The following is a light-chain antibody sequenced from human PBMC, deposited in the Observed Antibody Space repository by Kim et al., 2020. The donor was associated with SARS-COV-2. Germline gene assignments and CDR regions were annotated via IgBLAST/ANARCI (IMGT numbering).Light chain of an antibody. Sequence: VALGQTVRTTCQGDSLRSYYASWYQQKPGQAPVFVIYGKNNRPSGIPDRFSGSSSGNTASLTITGAQAEDEADYYCNSRDSSGNPVFGTGTKVTVL. CDR3: NSRDSSGNPV. CDR2: GKN. V-gene: IGLV3-19*01. J-gene: IGLJ1*01. CDR1: SLRSYY.